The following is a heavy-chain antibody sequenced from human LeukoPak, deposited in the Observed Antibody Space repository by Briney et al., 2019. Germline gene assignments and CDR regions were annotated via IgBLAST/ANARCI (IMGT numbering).Heavy chain of an antibody. D-gene: IGHD6-19*01. CDR2: INHSGST. CDR3: ARGRASGSGWPIDY. CDR1: GGSFSGYY. V-gene: IGHV4-34*01. Sequence: PAETLSLTCAVYGGSFSGYYWSWIRQPPEKGLEWIGEINHSGSTNYNPSLKSRVTISVDTSKNQFSLKLNSVTAADTAVYYCARGRASGSGWPIDYWGQGTLVTVSS. J-gene: IGHJ4*02.